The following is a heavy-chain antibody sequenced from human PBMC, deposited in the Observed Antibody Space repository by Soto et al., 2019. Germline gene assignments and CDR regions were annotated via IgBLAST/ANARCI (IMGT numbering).Heavy chain of an antibody. CDR1: GFTFSDFA. CDR2: MTGSGDTT. J-gene: IGHJ4*02. V-gene: IGHV3-23*01. Sequence: EVQLLESGGALVQPGGSLRLSCRGSGFTFSDFAMNWVRQAPNKGLEWVSTMTGSGDTTYYAESVKGRFTISRDNSKNTLFLHMTALRADDTAIYFCAKQVYSGNPSPFGSWGQGTLVTVSS. CDR3: AKQVYSGNPSPFGS. D-gene: IGHD4-4*01.